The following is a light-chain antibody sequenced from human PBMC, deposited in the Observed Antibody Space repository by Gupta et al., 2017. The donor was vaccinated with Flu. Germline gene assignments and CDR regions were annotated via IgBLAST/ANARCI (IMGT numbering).Light chain of an antibody. CDR1: SSNIGSNN. J-gene: IGLJ3*02. CDR2: SNN. Sequence: QSVLPQPPSASGTPAQSVTISCSGSSSNIGSNNVNWYQQLPGTAPKLLIYSNNKRPAGVPDRFSGSKSGTSASLAISGLQAEDEADYYCAAWDDSLNGNGVFGGGTKLTVL. V-gene: IGLV1-44*01. CDR3: AAWDDSLNGNGV.